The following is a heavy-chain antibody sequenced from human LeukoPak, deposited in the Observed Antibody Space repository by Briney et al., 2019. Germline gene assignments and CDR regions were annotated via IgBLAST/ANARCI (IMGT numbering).Heavy chain of an antibody. J-gene: IGHJ5*02. D-gene: IGHD5-18*01. CDR1: GGSISTYY. Sequence: NTSETLSLTCTVSGGSISTYYWNWIRQTPGKGLEWIGHISYWNTDYNPSLKSRVTISVDTSKNQFSLKLTSVTAADTAVYYCARDKAHSYGRYFDPWGQGALVTVSS. CDR3: ARDKAHSYGRYFDP. V-gene: IGHV4-59*01. CDR2: ISYWNT.